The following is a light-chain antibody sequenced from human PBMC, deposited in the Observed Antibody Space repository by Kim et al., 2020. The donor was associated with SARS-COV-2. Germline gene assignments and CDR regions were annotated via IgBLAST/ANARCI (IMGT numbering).Light chain of an antibody. J-gene: IGKJ4*01. CDR1: QGILSRSKNKNH. CDR2: WAS. CDR3: QQYYTTPPT. V-gene: IGKV4-1*01. Sequence: ATFNCKSSQGILSRSKNKNHLAWYQQKPGQPPKLLVYWASARESGVPDRFSGSWSETDFTLTISSLQAEDVAVYYCQQYYTTPPTFGGGTKVDIK.